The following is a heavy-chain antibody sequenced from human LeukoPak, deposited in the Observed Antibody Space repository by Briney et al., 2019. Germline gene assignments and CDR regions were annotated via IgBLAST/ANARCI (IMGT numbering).Heavy chain of an antibody. V-gene: IGHV4-59*01. D-gene: IGHD6-13*01. CDR2: IYYSGST. Sequence: PSETLSLTCTVSGGSISSYYWSWIPQPPGKGLEWSGYIYYSGSTNYNPSLKSRATISVDTSKNQFSLKLSSVTAADTAVYYCARDQGSSSWYIGYFDYWGQGTLVTVSS. CDR1: GGSISSYY. J-gene: IGHJ4*02. CDR3: ARDQGSSSWYIGYFDY.